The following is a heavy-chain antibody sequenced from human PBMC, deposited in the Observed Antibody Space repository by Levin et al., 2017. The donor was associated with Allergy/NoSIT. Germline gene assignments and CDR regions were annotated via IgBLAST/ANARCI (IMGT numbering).Heavy chain of an antibody. CDR1: GFTFSSYA. Sequence: GGSLRLSCAASGFTFSSYAMNWVRQAPGKGLEWVSSIIASGGSTYYVDSVKGRFTIYRDNSQSTLYLQMNSLRAEDAAVYYCAKPGRGMVGASYFDYWGQGSLVTVSS. CDR3: AKPGRGMVGASYFDY. D-gene: IGHD1-26*01. V-gene: IGHV3-23*01. J-gene: IGHJ4*02. CDR2: IIASGGST.